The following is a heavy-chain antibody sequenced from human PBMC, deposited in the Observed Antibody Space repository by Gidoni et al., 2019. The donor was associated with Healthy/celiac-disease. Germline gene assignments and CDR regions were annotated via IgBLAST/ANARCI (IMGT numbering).Heavy chain of an antibody. J-gene: IGHJ4*02. D-gene: IGHD1-26*01. CDR3: ARDLMYSGSYQPSFDY. CDR2: INSDGSST. Sequence: VSRINSDGSSTSYADSVQGRFTISRDNAKNTLYLQMNSLRAEDTAVYYCARDLMYSGSYQPSFDYWGQGTLVTVSS. V-gene: IGHV3-74*01.